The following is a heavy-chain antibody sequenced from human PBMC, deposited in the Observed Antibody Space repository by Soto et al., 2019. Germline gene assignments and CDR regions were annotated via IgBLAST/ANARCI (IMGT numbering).Heavy chain of an antibody. Sequence: GGSLRLSCAASGFTFSTYAMICVRQAPGKGLEWVSAISASGDSTYSADSVRGRFAISRDNSINTLYLQMNSLRTEDTAVYYCAHPRGYGVFDAYDIWGQGTMVTVSS. D-gene: IGHD4-17*01. CDR1: GFTFSTYA. J-gene: IGHJ3*02. CDR2: ISASGDST. V-gene: IGHV3-23*01. CDR3: AHPRGYGVFDAYDI.